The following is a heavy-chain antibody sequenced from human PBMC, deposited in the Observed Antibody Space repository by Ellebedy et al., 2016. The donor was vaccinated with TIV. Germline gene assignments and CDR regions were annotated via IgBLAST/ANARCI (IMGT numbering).Heavy chain of an antibody. CDR2: ISGSGDTT. CDR1: GFTFSNYP. V-gene: IGHV3-23*01. Sequence: GGSLRLSCATSGFTFSNYPMNWVRQAPGKGLEWVSTISGSGDTTYAGDSERGRFSISSDNSKNTVFLEMNSLRAEDTATYYCTRRAGGWGHFDYWGQGTLVTVSS. J-gene: IGHJ4*02. CDR3: TRRAGGWGHFDY. D-gene: IGHD2-8*02.